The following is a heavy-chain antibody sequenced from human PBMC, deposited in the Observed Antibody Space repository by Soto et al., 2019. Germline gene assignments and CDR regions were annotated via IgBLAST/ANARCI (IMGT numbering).Heavy chain of an antibody. CDR3: ARATGLVTVTTSWFDP. CDR1: GGSINSGDYY. CDR2: VYYSGST. V-gene: IGHV4-30-4*01. J-gene: IGHJ5*02. D-gene: IGHD4-17*01. Sequence: QVQLQESGPGLVKPSQTLSLTCTVSGGSINSGDYYWSWIRQPPGKGLEWIGYVYYSGSTYYNPSLTSRVSISADTSKNQFSLKLSSVTAADTAVYYCARATGLVTVTTSWFDPGGQGTLVTVS.